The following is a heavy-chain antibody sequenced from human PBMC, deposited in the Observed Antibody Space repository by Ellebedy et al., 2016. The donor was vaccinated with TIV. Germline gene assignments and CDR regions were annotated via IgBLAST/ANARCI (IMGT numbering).Heavy chain of an antibody. Sequence: ASVKVSXXASGYTFTGYYMHWVRQAPGQGLEWMGWINPNSGGTNYAQKFQGRVTMTRDTSISTAYMELSRLRSDDTAVYYCAIPHYYDSSGLSYWGQGTLVTVSS. D-gene: IGHD3-22*01. J-gene: IGHJ4*02. CDR2: INPNSGGT. V-gene: IGHV1-2*02. CDR3: AIPHYYDSSGLSY. CDR1: GYTFTGYY.